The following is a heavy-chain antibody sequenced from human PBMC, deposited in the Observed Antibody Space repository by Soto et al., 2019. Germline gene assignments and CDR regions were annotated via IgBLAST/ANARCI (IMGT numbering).Heavy chain of an antibody. CDR1: GYTFTSYA. J-gene: IGHJ4*02. CDR2: INAGNGNT. Sequence: QVQLVQSGAEVKKPGASVKVSCKASGYTFTSYAMHWVRQAPGQRLEWMGWINAGNGNTKYSQKFQGRVTITRDTSASTAYMELRSLRSEDTAVYYCARAYVDRVATLLDYWGQGTLVTVSS. CDR3: ARAYVDRVATLLDY. D-gene: IGHD5-12*01. V-gene: IGHV1-3*01.